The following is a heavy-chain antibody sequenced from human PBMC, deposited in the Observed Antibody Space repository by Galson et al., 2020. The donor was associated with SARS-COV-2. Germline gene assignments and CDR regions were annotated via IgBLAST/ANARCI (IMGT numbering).Heavy chain of an antibody. CDR1: GFTFSSYG. CDR3: AKDYVSFLQVPGYSYGKGYYYYGMDV. V-gene: IGHV3-30*18. CDR2: ISYDGSNK. J-gene: IGHJ6*02. D-gene: IGHD5-18*01. Sequence: GGSLRLSCAASGFTFSSYGMHWVRQAPGKGLEWVAVISYDGSNKYYADSVKGRFTISRDNSKNTLYLQMNSLRAEDTAVYYCAKDYVSFLQVPGYSYGKGYYYYGMDVWGQGTTVTVSS.